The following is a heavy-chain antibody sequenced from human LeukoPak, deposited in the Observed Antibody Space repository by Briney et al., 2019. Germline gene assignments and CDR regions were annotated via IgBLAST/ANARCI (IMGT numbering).Heavy chain of an antibody. J-gene: IGHJ5*02. V-gene: IGHV3-33*01. CDR3: ARVTTSQYYDFWSGYYLYNWFDP. D-gene: IGHD3-3*01. CDR1: GFTFSSYG. Sequence: PGRSLRLSCAASGFTFSSYGMHWVRQAPGKGLEWVAVICYDGSNKYYADSVKGRFTISRDNSKNTLYLQMNSLRAEDTAVYYCARVTTSQYYDFWSGYYLYNWFDPWGQGTLVTVSS. CDR2: ICYDGSNK.